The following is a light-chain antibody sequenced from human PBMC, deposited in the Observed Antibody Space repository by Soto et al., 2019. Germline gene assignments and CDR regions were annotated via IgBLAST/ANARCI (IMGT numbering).Light chain of an antibody. CDR2: QSD. V-gene: IGLV1-47*01. CDR1: SSNIGSNY. Sequence: QSVLTQPPSASGTPGQRVTISCSGSSSNIGSNYVYWFQQLPGTAPKLLIYQSDQRPSGVPDRFSGSKSGTSASLAISGLRSEDEADYYCTSWEDSLRHPIFGGGTKLTVL. J-gene: IGLJ2*01. CDR3: TSWEDSLRHPI.